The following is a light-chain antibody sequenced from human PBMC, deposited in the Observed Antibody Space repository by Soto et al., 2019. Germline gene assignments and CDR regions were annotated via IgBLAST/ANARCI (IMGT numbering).Light chain of an antibody. CDR1: QGITNY. Sequence: DIQMTQSPSSLSASVGDRVTITCRASQGITNYLAWYQQKPGKVPKLLIYDASTLQSGVPSRFSGSGSGTDFTLTISSLQPEDVATYYCQKYNSAPRMFTFGPGTKVGIK. CDR3: QKYNSAPRMFT. CDR2: DAS. V-gene: IGKV1-27*01. J-gene: IGKJ3*01.